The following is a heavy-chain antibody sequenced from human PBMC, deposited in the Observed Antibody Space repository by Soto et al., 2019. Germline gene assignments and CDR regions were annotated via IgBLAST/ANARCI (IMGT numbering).Heavy chain of an antibody. CDR1: GFTFSSHA. CDR2: ISGSGGST. V-gene: IGHV3-23*01. CDR3: AKGRGKWSLGY. D-gene: IGHD2-15*01. J-gene: IGHJ4*02. Sequence: GGSLRLSCAASGFTFSSHAMSWVRQAPGKGLEWVSAISGSGGSTYYADSVKGRFTISRDNSKNTLYLQMNSLGAEDTAVYYCAKGRGKWSLGYWGQGTLVTVSS.